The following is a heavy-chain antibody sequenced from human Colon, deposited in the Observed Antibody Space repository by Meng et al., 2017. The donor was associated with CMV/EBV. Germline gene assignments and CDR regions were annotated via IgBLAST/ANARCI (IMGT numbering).Heavy chain of an antibody. CDR3: ARGLGSGYYFYRWFDP. CDR1: GVSFIGYY. D-gene: IGHD3-22*01. V-gene: IGHV4-34*01. J-gene: IGHJ5*02. CDR2: INHGGAT. Sequence: SGVSFIGYYWTWIRQPPGKGLEWIGEINHGGATNYNLALKSRISMSVDASKNQFSLNLRSVTAADTAVYYCARGLGSGYYFYRWFDPWGQGTLVTVSS.